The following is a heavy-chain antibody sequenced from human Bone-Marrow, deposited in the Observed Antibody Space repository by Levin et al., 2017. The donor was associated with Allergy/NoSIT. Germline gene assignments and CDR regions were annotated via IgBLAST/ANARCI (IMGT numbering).Heavy chain of an antibody. CDR1: FFPFLSSS. CDR2: VSYDGGNK. V-gene: IGHV3-30-3*01. J-gene: IGHJ3*02. CDR3: ARYQSGSSDI. D-gene: IGHD3-22*01. Sequence: LSFSSSFFPFLSSSLHWVRQAPGKGLEWVAVVSYDGGNKYYAGSVKGRFTLSRAHSKNTLFLQMNTLRPDDTAMYFCARYQSGSSDIWGQGTMVIVSS.